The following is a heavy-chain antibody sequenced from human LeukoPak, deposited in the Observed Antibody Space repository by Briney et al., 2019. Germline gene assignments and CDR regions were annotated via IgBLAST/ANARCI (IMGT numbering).Heavy chain of an antibody. J-gene: IGHJ4*02. CDR1: GFTFSNYW. Sequence: GGSLRLSCAASGFTFSNYWMSWVRQAPGKGLEWVANIKQDGSEKYYADSVKSRFTISRDNAENSLYLQMNRLRAEDTAVYYCARGGRVGATDYWGQGTLVTVSS. V-gene: IGHV3-7*02. CDR3: ARGGRVGATDY. D-gene: IGHD1-26*01. CDR2: IKQDGSEK.